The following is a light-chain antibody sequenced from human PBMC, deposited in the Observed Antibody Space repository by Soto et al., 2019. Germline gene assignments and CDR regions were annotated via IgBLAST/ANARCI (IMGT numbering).Light chain of an antibody. CDR2: ANS. CDR1: DSNIGAGYD. Sequence: QSVLTQPPSVSGAPGQRVTISCTGGDSNIGAGYDVHWYQQLPGTAPKLLIYANSNRPSGVPDQFSGSKSGTSASLAITGLQAEDEADYYCQSYDSSLSGYVFGTGTKLTVL. V-gene: IGLV1-40*01. J-gene: IGLJ1*01. CDR3: QSYDSSLSGYV.